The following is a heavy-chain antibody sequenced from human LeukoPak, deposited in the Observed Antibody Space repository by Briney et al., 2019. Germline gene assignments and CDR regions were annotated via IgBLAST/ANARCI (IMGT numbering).Heavy chain of an antibody. J-gene: IGHJ4*02. Sequence: LWSGVTLVCTSTRGTFSGYAMSWVVEAPVQGLEWMGGIIPTFGTANYAQKFQGRVTITTDESTSTAYMELSSLRSEDTAVYYCARLAAAGTEYYFDYWGQGTLVTVSS. D-gene: IGHD6-13*01. V-gene: IGHV1-69*05. CDR2: IIPTFGTA. CDR1: RGTFSGYA. CDR3: ARLAAAGTEYYFDY.